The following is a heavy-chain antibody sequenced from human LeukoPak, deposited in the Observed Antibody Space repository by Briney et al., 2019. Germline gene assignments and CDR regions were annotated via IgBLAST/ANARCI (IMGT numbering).Heavy chain of an antibody. CDR3: ARDGDEIVGYCSGDSCHVDY. CDR2: ISAYNGNT. J-gene: IGHJ4*02. D-gene: IGHD2-15*01. Sequence: ASVKVSCKASGYTFINYGISWVRQAPGQGLEWMGWISAYNGNTNYAQKLQGRVIMTTDTSTSTAYMELRSLRSDDTAVYYCARDGDEIVGYCSGDSCHVDYWGQGTLVTVSS. CDR1: GYTFINYG. V-gene: IGHV1-18*01.